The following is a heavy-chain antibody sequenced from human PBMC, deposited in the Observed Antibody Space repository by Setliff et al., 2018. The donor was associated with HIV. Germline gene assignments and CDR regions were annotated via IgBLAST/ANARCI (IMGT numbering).Heavy chain of an antibody. CDR2: INHSGST. D-gene: IGHD2-8*02. V-gene: IGHV4-34*01. CDR3: ARAHTGVTNAFDI. Sequence: SETLSLTCAVYGGSFSDYYWSWIRQPPGRGLEWIGEINHSGSTNYDPSLKSRVTILVDKSKNEFSVKLNSVTAADTAVYYCARAHTGVTNAFDIWGQGTMVTVS. CDR1: GGSFSDYY. J-gene: IGHJ3*02.